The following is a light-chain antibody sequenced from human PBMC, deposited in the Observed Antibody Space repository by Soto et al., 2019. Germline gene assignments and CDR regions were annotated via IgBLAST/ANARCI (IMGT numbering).Light chain of an antibody. CDR1: QTINNK. CDR2: DGY. Sequence: DIHMTHSPSTLSASVGDIVTITFLASQTINNKLAWYQKKPGKAPKLLIYDGYTLESGVPSRFSGSGSGTEFTLTISSLQPDDFATYYCQHYNSYSEAFGQGTKVDIK. CDR3: QHYNSYSEA. J-gene: IGKJ1*01. V-gene: IGKV1-5*01.